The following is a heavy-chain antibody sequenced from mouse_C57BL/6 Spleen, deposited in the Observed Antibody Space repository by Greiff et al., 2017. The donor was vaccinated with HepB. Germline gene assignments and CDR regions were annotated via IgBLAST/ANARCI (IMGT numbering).Heavy chain of an antibody. CDR3: TRSGLLRSSYYYAMDY. D-gene: IGHD1-1*01. V-gene: IGHV1-15*01. CDR2: IDPETGGT. J-gene: IGHJ4*01. Sequence: VQLQQSGAELVRPGASVTLSCKASGYTFTDYEMHWVKQTPVHGLEWIGAIDPETGGTAYNQKFKGKAILTADKSSSTAYMELRSLTSEDSAVYYGTRSGLLRSSYYYAMDYWGQGTSGTVSS. CDR1: GYTFTDYE.